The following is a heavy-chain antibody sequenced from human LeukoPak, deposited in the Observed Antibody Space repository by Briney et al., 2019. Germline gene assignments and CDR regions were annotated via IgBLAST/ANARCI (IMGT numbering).Heavy chain of an antibody. CDR1: GFTFDDYA. V-gene: IGHV3-43*02. CDR3: AKDYDILTGYYLTN. CDR2: ISGDGGST. D-gene: IGHD3-9*01. Sequence: GGSLRLSCAASGFTFDDYAMHWVRQAPGKGLEWVSLISGDGGSTYYADSVKGRFTISRDNSKNSLYMQMNSLRTEDTALYYCAKDYDILTGYYLTNWGQGTLVAVSS. J-gene: IGHJ4*02.